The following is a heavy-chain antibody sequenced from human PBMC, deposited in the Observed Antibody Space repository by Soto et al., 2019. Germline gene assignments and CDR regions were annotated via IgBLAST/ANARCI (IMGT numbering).Heavy chain of an antibody. Sequence: EVQLLESGGGLVQPGGSLRLSCATSGFTFSSYAMTWVRQAPGKGLEWVSAISGSGGSTYYADAVKGRFTISRDNSKNTLYLQMNSLRVEDTAVYYCAKSRGSGGDSSHYYYGMDVWGQGTTVTVSS. CDR2: ISGSGGST. J-gene: IGHJ6*02. CDR3: AKSRGSGGDSSHYYYGMDV. CDR1: GFTFSSYA. V-gene: IGHV3-23*01. D-gene: IGHD3-22*01.